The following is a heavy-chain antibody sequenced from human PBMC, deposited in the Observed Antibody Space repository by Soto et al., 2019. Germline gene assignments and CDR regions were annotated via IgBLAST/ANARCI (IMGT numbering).Heavy chain of an antibody. Sequence: PETLSLTCAVSGGSISSSNWWSWVRQPPGKGLEWIGEIYHSGSTNYNPSLKSRATISVAKSKNQFSLKLSSVTAADTAVYYCASLVGVAAHDYFDYWGQGTLVTVSS. V-gene: IGHV4-4*03. J-gene: IGHJ4*02. D-gene: IGHD6-6*01. CDR1: GGSISSSNW. CDR3: ASLVGVAAHDYFDY. CDR2: IYHSGST.